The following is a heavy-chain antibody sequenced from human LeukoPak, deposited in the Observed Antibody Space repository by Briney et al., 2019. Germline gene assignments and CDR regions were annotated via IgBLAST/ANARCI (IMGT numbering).Heavy chain of an antibody. CDR2: ISSSSSYI. CDR1: GFNFSSYS. Sequence: GGSLRLPCAASGFNFSSYSMNWVRQAPGKGPEWVSSISSSSSYIYYADSVKGRFTISRDNAKNSLYLQMNSLRAEDTAVYYCAREATTVVTRWDYWGQGTLVTVS. D-gene: IGHD4-23*01. J-gene: IGHJ4*02. V-gene: IGHV3-21*01. CDR3: AREATTVVTRWDY.